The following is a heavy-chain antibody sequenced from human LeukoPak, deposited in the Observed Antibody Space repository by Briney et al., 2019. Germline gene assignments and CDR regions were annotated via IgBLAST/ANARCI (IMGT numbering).Heavy chain of an antibody. CDR2: IYSGGST. CDR1: GFTVSSNY. D-gene: IGHD3-10*01. CDR3: ARSRALQGFGESLFDY. V-gene: IGHV3-66*01. J-gene: IGHJ4*02. Sequence: GGSLRLSCAASGFTVSSNYMSWVRQAPGKGLEWVSVIYSGGSTYYADSVKGRFTISRDNSKNTLYLQMNSLRAEDTAVYYCARSRALQGFGESLFDYWGQGTLVTVSS.